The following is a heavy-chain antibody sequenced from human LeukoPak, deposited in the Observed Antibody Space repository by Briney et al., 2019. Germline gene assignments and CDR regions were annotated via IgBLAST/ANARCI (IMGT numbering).Heavy chain of an antibody. V-gene: IGHV3-21*01. J-gene: IGHJ4*02. D-gene: IGHD4-17*01. Sequence: GGSLRLSCAASGFTFSSYAMHWVRQAPGKGLEWVSSISSSSSYIYYADSVKGRFTISRDNAKNSLYLQMNSLRAEDTAVYYCAREPWTTVTAQTSEPFDYWGQGTLVTVSS. CDR1: GFTFSSYA. CDR3: AREPWTTVTAQTSEPFDY. CDR2: ISSSSSYI.